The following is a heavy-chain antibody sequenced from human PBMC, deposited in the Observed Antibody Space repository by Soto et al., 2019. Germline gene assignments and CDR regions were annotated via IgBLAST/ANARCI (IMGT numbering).Heavy chain of an antibody. Sequence: SETLSLTCAVYGGSFSGYYWSWIRQPPGKGLEWIGEINHSGSTNYNPSLKSRVTISVDTSKNQFSLKLSSVTAADTAVYYCARGGSTIFGVVIYYYYYGMDVWGQGTTVTVS. CDR1: GGSFSGYY. D-gene: IGHD3-3*01. J-gene: IGHJ6*02. CDR3: ARGGSTIFGVVIYYYYYGMDV. CDR2: INHSGST. V-gene: IGHV4-34*01.